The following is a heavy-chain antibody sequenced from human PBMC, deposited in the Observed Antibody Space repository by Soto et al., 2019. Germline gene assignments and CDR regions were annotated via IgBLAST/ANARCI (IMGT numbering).Heavy chain of an antibody. V-gene: IGHV3-23*01. J-gene: IGHJ4*02. D-gene: IGHD3-3*01. Sequence: GGSLRLSCAASGFTFSSFAMSWVRQAPGKRLEWVSTLSGSGAPTYYAESVKDRFTISRDNSKNTLLLQMNSLRAEDTAVYYCAKAQDFVFWSHFDYWGQGALVTVSS. CDR3: AKAQDFVFWSHFDY. CDR2: LSGSGAPT. CDR1: GFTFSSFA.